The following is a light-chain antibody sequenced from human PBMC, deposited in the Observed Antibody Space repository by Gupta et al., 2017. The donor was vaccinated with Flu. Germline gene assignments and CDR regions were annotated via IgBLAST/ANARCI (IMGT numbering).Light chain of an antibody. J-gene: IGKJ1*01. V-gene: IGKV1-39*01. CDR3: RQTDEIPPWT. CDR1: QNIDTY. Sequence: YSPSASVGDRVTINCRASQNIDTYLNWYQQEPGKAPNLLLQRACTLQTGIPSRFRGSGYGTDFSLTISSRQLDDFATYDCRQTDEIPPWTCGQGTKV. CDR2: RAC.